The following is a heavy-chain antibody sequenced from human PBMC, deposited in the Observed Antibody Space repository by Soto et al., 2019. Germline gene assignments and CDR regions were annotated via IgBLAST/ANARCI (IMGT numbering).Heavy chain of an antibody. Sequence: SSETLSLTCAVSGGSISSSNWWSWVRQPPGKGLEWIGEIYHSGSTNYNPSLKSRVTISVDKSKNQFSLKLSSVTAADTAVYYCARVRDFYDSSGYEGPDFDYWGQGTLVTVSS. CDR2: IYHSGST. CDR1: GGSISSSNW. CDR3: ARVRDFYDSSGYEGPDFDY. V-gene: IGHV4-4*02. J-gene: IGHJ4*02. D-gene: IGHD3-22*01.